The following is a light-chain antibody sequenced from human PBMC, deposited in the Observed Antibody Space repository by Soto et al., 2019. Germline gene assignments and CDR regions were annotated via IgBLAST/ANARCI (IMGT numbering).Light chain of an antibody. V-gene: IGLV2-8*01. Sequence: QSALTQPPSASGSPGQSVTISCTGTSSDVGGYKYVSWYQQHPGKAPQLMIYEVNKRPSGVPDRFSGSKSGNTASLTVSGLQAEDEADYYGSSYAGGINLEVFGTGTKLTVL. CDR1: SSDVGGYKY. CDR2: EVN. CDR3: SSYAGGINLEV. J-gene: IGLJ1*01.